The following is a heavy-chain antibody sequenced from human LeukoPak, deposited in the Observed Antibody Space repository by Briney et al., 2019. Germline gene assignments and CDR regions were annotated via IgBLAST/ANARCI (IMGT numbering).Heavy chain of an antibody. J-gene: IGHJ5*01. Sequence: GGSLRLSCAASGFSFSPNYMSWVRQAPGKGLEWVSVINTGGSAFYADSVKGRFTISRDNSNNTLYLQMNSLRAEDTAVYYCARVRRQVGSRWFDSWGQGILVTVPS. CDR2: INTGGSA. CDR3: ARVRRQVGSRWFDS. CDR1: GFSFSPNY. D-gene: IGHD1-26*01. V-gene: IGHV3-53*01.